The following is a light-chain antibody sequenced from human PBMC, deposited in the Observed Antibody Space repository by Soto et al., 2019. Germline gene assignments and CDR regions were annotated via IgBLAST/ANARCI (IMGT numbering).Light chain of an antibody. CDR2: DVS. Sequence: QSALTQPASVSGSPGQSITISCTGTSSDVGGYNYVSWYQQHPGKAPKLMIYDVSNRPSWVSNRFSGSKSGNTASLTISGLQAEDEEDYYCSSYTSSSTVVFGGGTKLTVL. V-gene: IGLV2-14*01. J-gene: IGLJ2*01. CDR1: SSDVGGYNY. CDR3: SSYTSSSTVV.